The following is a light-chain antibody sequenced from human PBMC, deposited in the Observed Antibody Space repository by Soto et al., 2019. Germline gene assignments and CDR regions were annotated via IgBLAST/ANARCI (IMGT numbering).Light chain of an antibody. V-gene: IGLV2-14*01. CDR3: SSYTSGSTDV. CDR1: SSDVGGYIY. Sequence: QSALTQPASVSGSPGQSITISCTGTSSDVGGYIYVSWYQQHPGKAPKLMIYEVSNRPSGVSNRLSGSKSGNTASLTISGFQAEDEADYYCSSYTSGSTDVFGTGTKVTV. CDR2: EVS. J-gene: IGLJ1*01.